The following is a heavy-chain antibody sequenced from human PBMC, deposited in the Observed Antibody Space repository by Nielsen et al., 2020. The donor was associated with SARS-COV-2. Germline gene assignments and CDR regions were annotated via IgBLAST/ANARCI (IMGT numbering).Heavy chain of an antibody. CDR3: ARGAAADHYYYYYMDV. Sequence: GESLKISCAASGFTFSSYGMHWVRQAPGKGLEWVAVIWYDGSNKYYADSVKGRFTISRDNSKNTLYLQMNSLRAEDTAVYYCARGAAADHYYYYYMDVWGKGTTVTVSS. CDR1: GFTFSSYG. CDR2: IWYDGSNK. D-gene: IGHD6-13*01. J-gene: IGHJ6*03. V-gene: IGHV3-33*01.